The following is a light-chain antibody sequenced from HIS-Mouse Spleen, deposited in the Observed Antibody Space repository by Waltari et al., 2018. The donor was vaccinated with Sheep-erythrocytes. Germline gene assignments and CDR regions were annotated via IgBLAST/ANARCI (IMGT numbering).Light chain of an antibody. CDR3: SSYAGSNNWV. CDR1: SSDVGGYNY. CDR2: EVS. J-gene: IGLJ3*02. V-gene: IGLV2-8*01. Sequence: QSALTQPPSASGSPGQSVTISCTGTSSDVGGYNYVPWYQQHPGKAPKLMIYEVSKRPSGAPYRFAGYKSGNTASLTVSGLQAEDEADYYCSSYAGSNNWVFGGGTKLTVL.